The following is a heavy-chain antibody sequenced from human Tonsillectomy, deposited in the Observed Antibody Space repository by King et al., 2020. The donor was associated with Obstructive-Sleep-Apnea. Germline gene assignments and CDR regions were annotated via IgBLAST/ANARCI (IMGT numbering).Heavy chain of an antibody. D-gene: IGHD5-18*01. CDR1: GGTFSSYA. CDR2: IIPILGIA. Sequence: QLVQSGAEVKKPGSSVKVSCKASGGTFSSYAISWVRQAPGQGLEWMGRIIPILGIANYAQKFQGRVTITADKSTSTAYMELSSLRSEDTAVYYCAGRGGGIQLWQVVDWDFSYWGQGTLVTVSS. CDR3: AGRGGGIQLWQVVDWDFSY. V-gene: IGHV1-69*04. J-gene: IGHJ4*02.